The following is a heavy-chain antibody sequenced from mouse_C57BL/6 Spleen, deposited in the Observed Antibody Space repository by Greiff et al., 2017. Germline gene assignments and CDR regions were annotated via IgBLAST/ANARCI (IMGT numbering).Heavy chain of an antibody. CDR1: GYTFTSYT. J-gene: IGHJ3*01. D-gene: IGHD1-1*01. V-gene: IGHV1-4*01. CDR2: IYPGDGDT. Sequence: VQLQQSGAELARPGASVKMSCKASGYTFTSYTMHWVKQRPGKGLEWIGRIYPGDGDTNYNGKFKGKATLTAAKSSSTAYMHLSSLTSEDSAVYYCAQEPPHYGSSPPWFAYWGQGTLVTVSS. CDR3: AQEPPHYGSSPPWFAY.